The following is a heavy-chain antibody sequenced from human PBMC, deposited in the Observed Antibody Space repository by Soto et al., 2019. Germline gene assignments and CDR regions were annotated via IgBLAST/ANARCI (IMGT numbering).Heavy chain of an antibody. CDR1: GFTFSSYG. V-gene: IGHV3-30*18. CDR3: ANAYCSGGSCYSGY. J-gene: IGHJ4*02. D-gene: IGHD2-15*01. CDR2: ISYDGSNK. Sequence: QVQLVESGGGVVQPGRSLRLSCAASGFTFSSYGMHWVRQAPGKGLEWVAVISYDGSNKYYADSVKGRFTISRDNSKNTLYLQMNSLRAEDTAVYYCANAYCSGGSCYSGYWGQGTLVTVSS.